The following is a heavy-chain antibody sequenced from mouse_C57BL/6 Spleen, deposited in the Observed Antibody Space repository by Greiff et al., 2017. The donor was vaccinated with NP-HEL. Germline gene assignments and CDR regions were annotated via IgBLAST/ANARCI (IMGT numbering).Heavy chain of an antibody. D-gene: IGHD1-1*01. V-gene: IGHV1-7*01. CDR2: INPSSGYT. Sequence: QVTLKVSGAELAKPGASVKLSCKASGYTFTSYWMHWVKQRPGQGLEWIGYINPSSGYTKYNQKFKDKATLTADKSSSTAYMQLSSLTYEDSAVYYCAREFLDYYGSSRYWYFDVWGTGTTVTVSS. CDR1: GYTFTSYW. CDR3: AREFLDYYGSSRYWYFDV. J-gene: IGHJ1*03.